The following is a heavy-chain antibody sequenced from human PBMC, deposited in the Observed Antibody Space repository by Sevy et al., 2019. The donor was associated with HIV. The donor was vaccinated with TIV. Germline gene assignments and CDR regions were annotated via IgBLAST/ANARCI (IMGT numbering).Heavy chain of an antibody. V-gene: IGHV3-7*01. CDR3: ARRWDTMGRGVNAYYFDY. CDR1: GFTFSSYW. Sequence: GGSLRLSCAASGFTFSSYWMSWVRQAPGKGLEWVANIKQDGSEKYYVDSVKGRFTISRDNAKNSLYLQMNSLRAEDTAVYYCARRWDTMGRGVNAYYFDYWGQGTLVTVSS. CDR2: IKQDGSEK. D-gene: IGHD3-10*01. J-gene: IGHJ4*02.